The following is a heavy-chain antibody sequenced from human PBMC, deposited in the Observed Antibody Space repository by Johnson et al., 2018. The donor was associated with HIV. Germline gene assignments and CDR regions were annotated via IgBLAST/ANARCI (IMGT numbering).Heavy chain of an antibody. CDR1: GFNVSGNY. CDR2: IYSGGST. J-gene: IGHJ3*01. CDR3: TVCRWGWGGQGAFDV. D-gene: IGHD2-21*01. V-gene: IGHV3-66*02. Sequence: VQLVESGGGLIQPGGSLRLSCAASGFNVSGNYMSWVRQAPGRGLEWVSVIYSGGSTYYADSVKGRVTISRDNSKNTLYRQMNSLRDEDTSVYYCTVCRWGWGGQGAFDVWGPGTKVTVSS.